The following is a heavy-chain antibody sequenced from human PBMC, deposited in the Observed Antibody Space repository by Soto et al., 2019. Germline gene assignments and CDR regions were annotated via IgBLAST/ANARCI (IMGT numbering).Heavy chain of an antibody. D-gene: IGHD3-10*01. CDR3: AKPGYYGSGSYPSFFDY. V-gene: IGHV3-30*18. J-gene: IGHJ4*02. CDR1: GFIFSSYG. Sequence: QVQLVESGGGVVQPGRSLRLSCAASGFIFSSYGMHWVRQAPGKGLEWVAVISYDGSNKYYADSVKGRFTISRDNSKNTLYLQMNSLRAEDTAVYYCAKPGYYGSGSYPSFFDYWGQGTLVTVSS. CDR2: ISYDGSNK.